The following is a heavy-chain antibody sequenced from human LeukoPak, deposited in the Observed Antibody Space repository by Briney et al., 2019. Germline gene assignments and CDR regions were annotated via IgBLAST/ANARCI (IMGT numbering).Heavy chain of an antibody. CDR3: ARRTYYYGSGSYFYY. V-gene: IGHV4-34*01. J-gene: IGHJ4*02. CDR1: GGSFSGYY. CDR2: INHSGST. Sequence: SGTLSLTCAVYGGSFSGYYWSWIRQPPGKGLEWIGEINHSGSTNYNPSLKSRVTISVDTSKNQFSLKLSSVTAADTAVYYCARRTYYYGSGSYFYYWGQGTLVTVSP. D-gene: IGHD3-10*01.